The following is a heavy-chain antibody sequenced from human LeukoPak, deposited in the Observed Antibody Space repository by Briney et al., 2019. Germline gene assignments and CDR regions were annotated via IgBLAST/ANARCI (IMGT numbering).Heavy chain of an antibody. J-gene: IGHJ5*02. Sequence: PSETLSLTCAVYGGSFSGYYWSGIRQPPGKGLEWIGEINHSGSTNYNPSLKSRVTISVDTSKNQFSLKLSSVTAADTAVYYCARGRIQLWLLTWGQGTLVTVSS. V-gene: IGHV4-34*01. D-gene: IGHD5-18*01. CDR1: GGSFSGYY. CDR2: INHSGST. CDR3: ARGRIQLWLLT.